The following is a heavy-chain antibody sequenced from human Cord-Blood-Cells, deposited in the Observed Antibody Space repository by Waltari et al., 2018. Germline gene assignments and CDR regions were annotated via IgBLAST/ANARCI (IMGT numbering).Heavy chain of an antibody. CDR2: IYYSGST. CDR3: ARHSGSYYFAFDI. V-gene: IGHV4-61*01. Sequence: QVQLQESGPGLVKPSETLSLTCTVPGGSVSSGSYYWSWIRQPPGKGLEWIGYIYYSGSTNYNPSLKSRVTISVDTSKNQFSLKLSSVTAADTAVYYCARHSGSYYFAFDIWGQGTMVTVSS. CDR1: GGSVSSGSYY. D-gene: IGHD1-26*01. J-gene: IGHJ3*02.